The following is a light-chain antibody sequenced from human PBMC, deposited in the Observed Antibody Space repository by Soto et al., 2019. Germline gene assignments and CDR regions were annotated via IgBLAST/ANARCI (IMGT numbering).Light chain of an antibody. CDR3: SSYTTVNTLVS. CDR2: EVN. Sequence: QSALTQPASVSGSPGQSITISCTGTSSDVGGYNYVSWYQQHPGKAPKLMIYEVNNRPSGVSNRFSGSKSDNTASLTISGLQAEDEADYYCSSYTTVNTLVSFGTGTKLTVL. CDR1: SSDVGGYNY. J-gene: IGLJ1*01. V-gene: IGLV2-14*01.